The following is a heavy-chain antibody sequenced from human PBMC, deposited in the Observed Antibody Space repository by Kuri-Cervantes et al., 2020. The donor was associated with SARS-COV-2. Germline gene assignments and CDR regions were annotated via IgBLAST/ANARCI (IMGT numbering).Heavy chain of an antibody. Sequence: SETLSLTCTVSGGSISSYYWSWIRQPPGKGLEWIGEIYHSGSTNYNPSLKSRVTISVDKSKNQFSLKLSSVTAADTAVYYCASATVTSTFFDPWGQGTLVTVSS. J-gene: IGHJ5*02. CDR3: ASATVTSTFFDP. CDR1: GGSISSYY. CDR2: IYHSGST. V-gene: IGHV4-59*12. D-gene: IGHD4-17*01.